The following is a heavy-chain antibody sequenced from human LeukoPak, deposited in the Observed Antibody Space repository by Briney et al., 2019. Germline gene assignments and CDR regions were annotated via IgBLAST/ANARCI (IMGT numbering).Heavy chain of an antibody. D-gene: IGHD3-16*01. CDR3: ARETSQKGAHYMDV. Sequence: PSVTLSLTCTVSGGSISSYYWSWIRQPPGKGLEWIGYIYYSGSTNYNPSLKSRVTISVDTSQNQFSLKLSSVTAADTAVYYCARETSQKGAHYMDVWGKGTTVTISS. CDR1: GGSISSYY. V-gene: IGHV4-59*01. J-gene: IGHJ6*03. CDR2: IYYSGST.